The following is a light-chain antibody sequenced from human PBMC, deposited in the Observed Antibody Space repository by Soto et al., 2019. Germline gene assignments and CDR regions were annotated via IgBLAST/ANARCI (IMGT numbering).Light chain of an antibody. CDR1: SSDVGGYNY. CDR2: DVS. Sequence: QSALTQPASVSGSPGQSITISCTGTSSDVGGYNYVSWYQQHPGKAPKLMIYDVSNRPSGVSNRFSGPKSGNTASLTISGLQAEDEADYYRSSYTSSSTPYVFGTGTKLTVL. CDR3: SSYTSSSTPYV. J-gene: IGLJ1*01. V-gene: IGLV2-14*01.